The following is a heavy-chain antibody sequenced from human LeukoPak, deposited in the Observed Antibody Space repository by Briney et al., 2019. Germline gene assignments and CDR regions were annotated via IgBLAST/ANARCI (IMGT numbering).Heavy chain of an antibody. V-gene: IGHV1-18*01. Sequence: GASVKVSCKASGYTFTSYGISWVRQAPGQGLEWMEWISDYNGNTNYAQKLQGRVTMTTDTSTSTAYMELRSLRSDDTAVYYCARGRAAAGIPNFDYWGQGTLVTVSS. CDR1: GYTFTSYG. CDR2: ISDYNGNT. D-gene: IGHD6-13*01. J-gene: IGHJ4*02. CDR3: ARGRAAAGIPNFDY.